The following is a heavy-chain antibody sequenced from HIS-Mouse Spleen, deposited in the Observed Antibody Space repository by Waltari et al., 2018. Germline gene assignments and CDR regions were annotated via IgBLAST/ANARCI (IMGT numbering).Heavy chain of an antibody. D-gene: IGHD1-1*01. Sequence: QLQLQESGPGLVKPSETLSLTCTVSGGSISSSSYYWGWIRQPPGKGLEWIGSSYYSGSTYSNPSLKSRVTRSVDTSKNQFSLKLSSVTAADTAVYYCARDPRWNDGIDYWGQGTLVTVSS. CDR3: ARDPRWNDGIDY. J-gene: IGHJ4*02. V-gene: IGHV4-39*07. CDR2: SYYSGST. CDR1: GGSISSSSYY.